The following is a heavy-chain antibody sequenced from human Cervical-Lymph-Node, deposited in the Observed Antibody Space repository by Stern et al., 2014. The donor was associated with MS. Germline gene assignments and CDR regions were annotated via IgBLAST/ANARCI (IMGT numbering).Heavy chain of an antibody. Sequence: EMQLVESGAEVKKPGESLKISCKGSGYSFTANWIAWVRQMPGKGLAWMGTIYPGDSDTRYSPSFQGQVTISSDKSISTAYLQWSSLKASDTAMYYCARDYGDYAFDYWGQGTLVTVSS. CDR2: IYPGDSDT. CDR1: GYSFTANW. CDR3: ARDYGDYAFDY. D-gene: IGHD4-17*01. V-gene: IGHV5-51*01. J-gene: IGHJ4*02.